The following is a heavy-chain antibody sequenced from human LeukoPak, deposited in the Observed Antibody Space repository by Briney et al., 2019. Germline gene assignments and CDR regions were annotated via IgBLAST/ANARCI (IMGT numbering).Heavy chain of an antibody. CDR1: GFTFSSYS. CDR2: ISSSSSYI. V-gene: IGHV3-21*01. Sequence: GGSLRLSCAASGFTFSSYSMNWVRQAPGKGLEWVSSISSSSSYIYYADSVKGRFTISRDNAKNSLYLQMNSPRAEDTAVYYCARDPSSGGWFDPWGQGTLVTVSS. CDR3: ARDPSSGGWFDP. D-gene: IGHD6-19*01. J-gene: IGHJ5*02.